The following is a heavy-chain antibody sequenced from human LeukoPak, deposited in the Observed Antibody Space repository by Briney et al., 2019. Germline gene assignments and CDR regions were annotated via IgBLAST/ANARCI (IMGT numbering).Heavy chain of an antibody. D-gene: IGHD2-15*01. V-gene: IGHV3-15*01. CDR2: IKSKTDGGTT. J-gene: IGHJ6*02. CDR1: GFTFSNAW. Sequence: GGSLRPSCAASGFTFSNAWMSWVRQAPGKGLEWVGRIKSKTDGGTTDYAAPVKGRFTISRDDSKNTLYLKMNSLKTEDTAVFYCTTMGCSGGSCYSDYYYYGMDVWGQGTTVTVSS. CDR3: TTMGCSGGSCYSDYYYYGMDV.